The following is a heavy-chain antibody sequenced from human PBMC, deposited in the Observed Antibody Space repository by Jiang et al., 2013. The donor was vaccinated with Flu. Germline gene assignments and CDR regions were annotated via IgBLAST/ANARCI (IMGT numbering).Heavy chain of an antibody. CDR2: IYYSGST. J-gene: IGHJ5*02. D-gene: IGHD1-26*01. Sequence: PGLVKPSETLSLTCTVSGGSISSYYWSWIRQPPGKGLGWIGYIYYSGSTNYNPSLKSRVTISVDTSKNQFSLKLSSVTAADTAVYYCARDPIVGAGRSSGFDPWGQGTLVTVSS. CDR1: GGSISSYY. V-gene: IGHV4-59*01. CDR3: ARDPIVGAGRSSGFDP.